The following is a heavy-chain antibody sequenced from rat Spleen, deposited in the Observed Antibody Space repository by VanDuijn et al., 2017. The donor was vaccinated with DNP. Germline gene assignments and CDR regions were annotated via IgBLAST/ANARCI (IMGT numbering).Heavy chain of an antibody. CDR3: ARTSGFDY. V-gene: IGHV3-1*01. Sequence: EVQLQESGPGLVTPSQSLSLTCTVPGYSIPSNYWGWIRKFPGNKMEWIGHISYSGITSYNPSLKSRIPITRDTSKNQFFLQLNAVTTEDTATYYCARTSGFDYWGQGVMVRVSS. CDR1: GYSIPSNY. D-gene: IGHD1-4*01. J-gene: IGHJ2*01. CDR2: ISYSGIT.